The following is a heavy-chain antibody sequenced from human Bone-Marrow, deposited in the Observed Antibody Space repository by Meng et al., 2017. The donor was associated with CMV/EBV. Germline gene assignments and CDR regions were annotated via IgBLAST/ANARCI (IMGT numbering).Heavy chain of an antibody. D-gene: IGHD3-3*01. V-gene: IGHV1-2*02. Sequence: ASVKVSCKASGYTFTGYYMHWVRQAPGQGLEWMGWINPNSGGTNYAKKFQGRVTMTRDTSISTAYMELSRLRSDDTAVYYCARIGGNYDFWSGYWTSSGTYGMDVWGQGTTATVSS. J-gene: IGHJ6*02. CDR3: ARIGGNYDFWSGYWTSSGTYGMDV. CDR1: GYTFTGYY. CDR2: INPNSGGT.